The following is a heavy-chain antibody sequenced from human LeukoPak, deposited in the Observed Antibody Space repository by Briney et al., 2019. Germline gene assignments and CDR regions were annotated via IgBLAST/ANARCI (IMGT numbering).Heavy chain of an antibody. CDR3: ARDVPGSIGTTARFDP. D-gene: IGHD1-1*01. CDR1: GYTSSDYG. Sequence: ASVKDSCKSSGYTSSDYGISWMRQAPGQGLEWMGWISTNNGNTNYAQQFQGRVTMTTDTSTSTAYMELRSLKSDDTAVYYCARDVPGSIGTTARFDPWGQGTLVTVSS. CDR2: ISTNNGNT. J-gene: IGHJ5*02. V-gene: IGHV1-18*01.